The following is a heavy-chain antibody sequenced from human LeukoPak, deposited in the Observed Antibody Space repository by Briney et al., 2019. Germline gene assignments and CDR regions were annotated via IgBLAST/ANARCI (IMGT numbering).Heavy chain of an antibody. CDR1: GFTFDDFA. V-gene: IGHV3-9*01. J-gene: IGHJ4*02. CDR2: ITWNSVRV. Sequence: GGSLRLSCAASGFTFDDFAMHWVRQAPGKGLEWVAGITWNSVRVDYADSVRGRFTVPRDNAINSLYLQMNSLIDEDTAVYYCARGDYHGSGGHADYWGQGTLVTVSS. CDR3: ARGDYHGSGGHADY. D-gene: IGHD3-10*01.